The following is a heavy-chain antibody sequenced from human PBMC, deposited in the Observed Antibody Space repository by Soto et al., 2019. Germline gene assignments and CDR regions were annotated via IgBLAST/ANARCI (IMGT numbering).Heavy chain of an antibody. Sequence: QITLKESGPTLVKPTQTLTLTCTFSAFSLSTGGVGVGWIRQPPEKALEWLALIYWDDDKRYSPSLRSRLTMSKDTSKNQVVLTMTNMDPVDKATYYCIQSRCGGDCLQSYASYYYYGMDVWGQGTTVTVSS. J-gene: IGHJ6*02. CDR1: AFSLSTGGVG. V-gene: IGHV2-5*02. CDR3: IQSRCGGDCLQSYASYYYYGMDV. D-gene: IGHD2-21*02. CDR2: IYWDDDK.